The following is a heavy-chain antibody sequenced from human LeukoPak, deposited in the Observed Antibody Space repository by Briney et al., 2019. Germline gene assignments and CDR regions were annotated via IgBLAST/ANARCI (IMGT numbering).Heavy chain of an antibody. CDR3: ARGRIPRAFDY. V-gene: IGHV4-34*01. D-gene: IGHD5-18*01. J-gene: IGHJ4*02. Sequence: SETLSLTCAVYGRSFSVYYWSWIRQPPGKGLEWIREINHSGSNDYSPTLKSRVTIAVDTYKNQFSLKLSSVAAADTAVYYCARGRIPRAFDYWGQGTLVTVSS. CDR1: GRSFSVYY. CDR2: INHSGSN.